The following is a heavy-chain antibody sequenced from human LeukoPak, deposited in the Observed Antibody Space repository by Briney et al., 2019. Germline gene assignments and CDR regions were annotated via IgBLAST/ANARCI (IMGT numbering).Heavy chain of an antibody. V-gene: IGHV4-61*01. CDR1: GGSISSGSYY. J-gene: IGHJ4*02. Sequence: PSETLSLTCTVSGGSISSGSYYWSWIRQPPGKGLEWIGYIYYSGSTNYNPSLKSRVTISVDTSKNQFSLKLSSVTAADTAVYYCARLVRYYYESSGSYYFDYWGQGTLVPVSS. CDR2: IYYSGST. D-gene: IGHD3-22*01. CDR3: ARLVRYYYESSGSYYFDY.